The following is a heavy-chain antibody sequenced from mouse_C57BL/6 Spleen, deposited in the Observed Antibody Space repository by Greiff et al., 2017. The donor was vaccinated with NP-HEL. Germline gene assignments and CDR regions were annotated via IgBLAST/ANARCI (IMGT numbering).Heavy chain of an antibody. V-gene: IGHV1-26*01. CDR1: GYTFTDYY. CDR2: INPNNGGT. J-gene: IGHJ2*01. CDR3: AREVLSRLYFDY. Sequence: EVQLQQSGPELVKPGASVKISCKASGYTFTDYYMNWVKQSHGKSLEWIGDINPNNGGTSYNQKFKGKATLTVDKSSSTAYMELRSLTSEDSAVYYCAREVLSRLYFDYWGQGTTLTVSS. D-gene: IGHD3-2*02.